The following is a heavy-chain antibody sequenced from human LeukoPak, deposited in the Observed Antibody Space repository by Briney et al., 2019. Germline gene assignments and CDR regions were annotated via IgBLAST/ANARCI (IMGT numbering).Heavy chain of an antibody. CDR1: GYSFPNYW. CDR3: ARPNYYGSGSYYIEY. CDR2: ICPGDSDT. D-gene: IGHD3-10*01. J-gene: IGHJ4*02. V-gene: IGHV5-51*01. Sequence: GESLKISCKGSGYSFPNYWIGWVRQMPGKGLEWMGIICPGDSDTRYSPSFQGQVTISADKSISTAYLQWSSLKASDTAIYYCARPNYYGSGSYYIEYWGQGTLVTVSS.